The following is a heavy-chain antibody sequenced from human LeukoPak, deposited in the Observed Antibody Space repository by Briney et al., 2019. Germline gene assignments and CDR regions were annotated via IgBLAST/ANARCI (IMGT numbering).Heavy chain of an antibody. D-gene: IGHD3-3*01. V-gene: IGHV3-20*04. CDR1: GFTFDDYG. Sequence: GGSLRLSCAASGFTFDDYGMSWVRQAPGKGLEWVSGINWNGGSTGYADSVKGRFTISRDNAKNSLYLQMNSLRAEDTAVYYCARGLGGYDFWSGNTPYYFDYWGQGTLVTVSS. CDR3: ARGLGGYDFWSGNTPYYFDY. CDR2: INWNGGST. J-gene: IGHJ4*02.